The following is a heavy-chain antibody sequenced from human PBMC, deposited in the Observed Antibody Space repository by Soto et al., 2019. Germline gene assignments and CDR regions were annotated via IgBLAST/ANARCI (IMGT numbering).Heavy chain of an antibody. CDR1: GFTFSSYS. J-gene: IGHJ4*02. V-gene: IGHV3-23*01. CDR3: ARRGPGTYLDY. Sequence: PGGSLRLSCAASGFTFSSYSMNWVRQAPGKGLEWVSVISGSGSSRYYADSVKGRFTISRDNAKNTLYLQMNSLRAEDTAVYYCARRGPGTYLDYWGQGTLVTVAS. CDR2: ISGSGSSR. D-gene: IGHD6-13*01.